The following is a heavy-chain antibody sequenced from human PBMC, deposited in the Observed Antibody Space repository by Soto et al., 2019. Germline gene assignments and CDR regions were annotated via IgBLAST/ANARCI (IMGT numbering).Heavy chain of an antibody. D-gene: IGHD3-10*01. J-gene: IGHJ4*02. CDR1: GVTFSSYS. V-gene: IGHV3-21*01. Sequence: PGGSLRLSCAASGVTFSSYSMSWVRQAPGKGLEWVSSISSSSSYIYYADSVKGRFTISRDNAKNSLYLQMNSLRAEDTAVYYCARDGSSRPTEYWGQGTLVTVSS. CDR2: ISSSSSYI. CDR3: ARDGSSRPTEY.